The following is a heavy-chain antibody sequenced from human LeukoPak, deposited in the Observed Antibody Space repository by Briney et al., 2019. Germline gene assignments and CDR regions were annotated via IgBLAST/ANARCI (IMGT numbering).Heavy chain of an antibody. Sequence: ASVKVSCKASGYTFTSYGISWVRQAPGQGLEWMGWISAYNGNTNYAQKLQGRVTMTTDTSTSTAYMELRSLRSDDTAVYYCARGGVSYSAYYYYYYMDVWGKGTTVTVSS. CDR2: ISAYNGNT. D-gene: IGHD4-11*01. CDR3: ARGGVSYSAYYYYYYMDV. J-gene: IGHJ6*03. V-gene: IGHV1-18*01. CDR1: GYTFTSYG.